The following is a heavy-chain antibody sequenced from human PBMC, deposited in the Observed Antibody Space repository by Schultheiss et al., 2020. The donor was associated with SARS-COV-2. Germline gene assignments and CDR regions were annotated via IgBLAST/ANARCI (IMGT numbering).Heavy chain of an antibody. Sequence: SETLSLTCTVYGGSFSGYYWSWIRQPPGKGLEWIGEINHSGSTNYNPSLKSRVTISVDTSKNQFSLKLSSVTAADTAVYYCARADDIAFPEYYMDVWGKGTTVTVSS. J-gene: IGHJ6*03. V-gene: IGHV4-34*01. CDR3: ARADDIAFPEYYMDV. CDR2: INHSGST. D-gene: IGHD3-9*01. CDR1: GGSFSGYY.